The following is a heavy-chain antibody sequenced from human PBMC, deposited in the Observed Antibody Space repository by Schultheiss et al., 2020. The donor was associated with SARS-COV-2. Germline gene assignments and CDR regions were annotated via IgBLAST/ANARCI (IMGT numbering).Heavy chain of an antibody. CDR2: IYHSGST. CDR3: ARAHGSGYLDGLDY. J-gene: IGHJ4*02. D-gene: IGHD3-22*01. Sequence: SETLSLTCTVSGGSVNTASYYWSWIRQPPGKGLEWIGSIYHSGSTYYNPSLKSRVTISVDTSKNQFSLKLSSVTAADTAVYYCARAHGSGYLDGLDYWGQGTLVTVSS. V-gene: IGHV4-39*07. CDR1: GGSVNTASYY.